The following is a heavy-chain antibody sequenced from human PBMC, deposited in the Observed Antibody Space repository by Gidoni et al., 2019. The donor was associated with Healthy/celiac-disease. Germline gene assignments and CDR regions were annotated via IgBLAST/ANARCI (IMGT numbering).Heavy chain of an antibody. CDR2: IYYSGST. Sequence: QLQLQESGQGLVKPSETLFLTCTVPGGSISSSSYYWGWIRQPPGKGLAWLGSIYYSGSTYFNPSIKSRDTRSVYTSKNHFSLKLSAVTAADTAVYYCAIPTGYCSSTSCDSRFDPWGQATLVTVSS. V-gene: IGHV4-39*01. CDR3: AIPTGYCSSTSCDSRFDP. CDR1: GGSISSSSYY. J-gene: IGHJ5*02. D-gene: IGHD2-2*01.